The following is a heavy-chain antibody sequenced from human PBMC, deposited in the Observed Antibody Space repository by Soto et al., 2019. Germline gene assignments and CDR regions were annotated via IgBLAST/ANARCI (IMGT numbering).Heavy chain of an antibody. CDR3: VRCWGSGDGTNLGYNWLDP. V-gene: IGHV3-30*04. CDR2: VSRDGSNK. D-gene: IGHD3-16*01. CDR1: GFTFSDYP. J-gene: IGHJ5*02. Sequence: GGSLRLSCAVFGFTFSDYPMYWVRQAPGKGLEWVAIVSRDGSNKWYADSVKGRFTISRDNAKNTLYLQMNNLRTEDTAVYYSVRCWGSGDGTNLGYNWLDPWGQGTLVTVSS.